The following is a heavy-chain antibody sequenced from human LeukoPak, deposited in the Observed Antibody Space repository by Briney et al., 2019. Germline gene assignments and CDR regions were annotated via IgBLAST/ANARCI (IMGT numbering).Heavy chain of an antibody. V-gene: IGHV1-69*05. CDR2: IIPIFGTA. Sequence: ASVKVSCMASGGTFSSYAISWVRQPPGQGLEWMGRIIPIFGTANYAQKFQGRVTITTDESTSTAYMELSSLRSEDTAVYYCATPHYGSGSYYNLDYWGQGTLVTVSS. J-gene: IGHJ4*02. CDR1: GGTFSSYA. CDR3: ATPHYGSGSYYNLDY. D-gene: IGHD3-10*01.